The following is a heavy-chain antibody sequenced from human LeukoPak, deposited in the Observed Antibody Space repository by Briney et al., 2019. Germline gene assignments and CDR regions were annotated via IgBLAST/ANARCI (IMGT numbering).Heavy chain of an antibody. CDR1: GFTFSSYC. D-gene: IGHD3-22*01. CDR2: IKQDGSEK. CDR3: ARGDYDSSGHKHWFDP. Sequence: PGGSLRLSCAASGFTFSSYCMSWVRQAPGKGLEWVANIKQDGSEKYYVDSVKGRFTISRDHVTNSLYLQMNSLRAEDTAVYSCARGDYDSSGHKHWFDPWGQGTLVTVSS. J-gene: IGHJ5*02. V-gene: IGHV3-7*01.